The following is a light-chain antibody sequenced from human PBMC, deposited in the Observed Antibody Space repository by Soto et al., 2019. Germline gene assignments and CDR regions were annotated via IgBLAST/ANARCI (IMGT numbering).Light chain of an antibody. CDR3: QHYNSHPEA. J-gene: IGKJ1*01. CDR2: KAS. CDR1: QTLSSW. Sequence: DIQMTQSPSTMSGSVGDRVTITCAASQTLSSWLAWYQQKPGKAPKLLIYKASTLKSRVPSSFSGSGSGTEFTLTISSLQPDDFATYYCQHYNSHPEAFGQGTKVDIK. V-gene: IGKV1-5*03.